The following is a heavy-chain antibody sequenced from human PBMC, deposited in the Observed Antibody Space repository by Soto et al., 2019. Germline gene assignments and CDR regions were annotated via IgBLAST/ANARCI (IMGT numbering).Heavy chain of an antibody. V-gene: IGHV4-38-2*02. J-gene: IGHJ4*02. Sequence: SATLCLTCTVAGFPISSYYLGWLRQPPGKGLEWIGSIYHSGSTYYNPSLKSRVTISVDTSKNQFSLKLSSVTAADTAVYYCARGPPNYDFWSGYYTYFDYWGQGTLVTVSS. D-gene: IGHD3-3*01. CDR3: ARGPPNYDFWSGYYTYFDY. CDR1: GFPISSYY. CDR2: IYHSGST.